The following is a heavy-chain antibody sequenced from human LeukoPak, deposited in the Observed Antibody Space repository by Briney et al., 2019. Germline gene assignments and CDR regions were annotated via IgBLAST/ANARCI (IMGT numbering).Heavy chain of an antibody. D-gene: IGHD1-7*01. CDR2: ISGSSSTL. CDR3: ARGELIGTVFDF. Sequence: GGSLRLSCAASGFNLRTYSMKWIRQAPGKGLEWISYISGSSSTLYYADSVEGRFTISRDNANNSLFLQMNGLRAEDSAIYYCARGELIGTVFDFWGQGALVTVSS. V-gene: IGHV3-48*04. J-gene: IGHJ4*02. CDR1: GFNLRTYS.